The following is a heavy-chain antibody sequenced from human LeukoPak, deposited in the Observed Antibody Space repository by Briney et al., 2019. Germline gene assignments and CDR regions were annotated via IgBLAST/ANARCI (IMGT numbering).Heavy chain of an antibody. Sequence: SETLSLTCTVSGGSISSYYWSWIRQPPGKGLEWIGYIYYSGSTNYNPSLRSRVTISVDTSKNQFSLKLSSVTAADTAVYYCARDMLPRTTVTTPGDYWGQGTLVTVSS. J-gene: IGHJ4*02. CDR2: IYYSGST. CDR1: GGSISSYY. CDR3: ARDMLPRTTVTTPGDY. V-gene: IGHV4-59*01. D-gene: IGHD4-17*01.